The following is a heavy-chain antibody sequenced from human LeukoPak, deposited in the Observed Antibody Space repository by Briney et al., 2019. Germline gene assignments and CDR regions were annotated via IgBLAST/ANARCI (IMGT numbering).Heavy chain of an antibody. CDR2: INHSGST. D-gene: IGHD5-18*01. V-gene: IGHV4-34*01. CDR1: GGSFSGYY. CDR3: ARGVRIQLWSNRGGLPHFDY. Sequence: SETLSLTCAVYGGSFSGYYWSWIRQPPGKGLEWIGEINHSGSTNYNPSLKSRVTISVDTSKNQFSLKLGSVTAADTAVYYCARGVRIQLWSNRGGLPHFDYWGQGTLVTVSS. J-gene: IGHJ4*02.